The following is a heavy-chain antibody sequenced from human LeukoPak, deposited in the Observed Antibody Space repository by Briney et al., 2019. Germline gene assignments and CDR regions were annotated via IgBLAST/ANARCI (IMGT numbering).Heavy chain of an antibody. J-gene: IGHJ4*02. Sequence: ASVKVSCKASGYTFTSYGISWVRQAPGQGLEWMGWISAYNGNTNYAQKLQGRVTMTTDTSTSTAYMELRSLRSDDTAVYYCARDHYYGSGIHGRPGGDYWGQGTLVTVSS. CDR2: ISAYNGNT. CDR1: GYTFTSYG. D-gene: IGHD3-10*01. CDR3: ARDHYYGSGIHGRPGGDY. V-gene: IGHV1-18*01.